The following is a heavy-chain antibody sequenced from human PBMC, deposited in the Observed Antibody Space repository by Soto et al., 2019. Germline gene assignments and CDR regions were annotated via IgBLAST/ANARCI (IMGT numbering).Heavy chain of an antibody. CDR3: ARIIRYSSPLGLWLDP. CDR2: INPNSGGT. Sequence: ASVKVSCKASGYIFTDYYIHWVRQAPGQGLEWMGWINPNSGGTNYAQKFQGRVTMTRDTSISTAYMELNRLTSDDTAVFYCARIIRYSSPLGLWLDPWGQGTLVTV. CDR1: GYIFTDYY. D-gene: IGHD6-19*01. J-gene: IGHJ5*02. V-gene: IGHV1-2*02.